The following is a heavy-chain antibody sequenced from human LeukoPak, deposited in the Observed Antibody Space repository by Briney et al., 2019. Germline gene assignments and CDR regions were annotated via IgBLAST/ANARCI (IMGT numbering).Heavy chain of an antibody. Sequence: GASVKVSCKASGYTFTSYGISWVRQAPGQGLEWMGWISAYNGNTNYAQKLQGRVTMTTDTSTSTAYMELRSLRSDDTAVYYCARDPGGYETTSYYYYGMDVWGQGTTVTVSS. V-gene: IGHV1-18*01. CDR1: GYTFTSYG. CDR2: ISAYNGNT. J-gene: IGHJ6*02. CDR3: ARDPGGYETTSYYYYGMDV. D-gene: IGHD5-12*01.